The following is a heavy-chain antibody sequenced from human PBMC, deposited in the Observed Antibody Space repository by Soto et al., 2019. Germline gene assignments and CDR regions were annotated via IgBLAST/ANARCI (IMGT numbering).Heavy chain of an antibody. J-gene: IGHJ4*02. CDR3: ARDYPGGSYYDY. CDR2: INQDGSGK. Sequence: GGSLRLSCAASGFTFSSYWMSWVRQAPGKGLEWVARINQDGSGKYYVDSVKGRFTISRDNAKNSLYLQMNSLRAEDTAVYYCARDYPGGSYYDYWGQGTLVTVSS. CDR1: GFTFSSYW. D-gene: IGHD1-26*01. V-gene: IGHV3-7*03.